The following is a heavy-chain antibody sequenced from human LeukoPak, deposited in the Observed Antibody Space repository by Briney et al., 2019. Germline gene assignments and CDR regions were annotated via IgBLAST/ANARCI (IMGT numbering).Heavy chain of an antibody. CDR3: AREGSSSPDPYYYYYGMDV. V-gene: IGHV4-34*01. Sequence: PSETLSLTCAVYGGSFSGYYWSWIRQPPGKGLEWIGEINHSGSTNYNQSLKSRVTISVDTSKNQFSLKLSSVTAADTAVYYCAREGSSSPDPYYYYYGMDVWGQGTTVTVSS. D-gene: IGHD6-6*01. J-gene: IGHJ6*01. CDR2: INHSGST. CDR1: GGSFSGYY.